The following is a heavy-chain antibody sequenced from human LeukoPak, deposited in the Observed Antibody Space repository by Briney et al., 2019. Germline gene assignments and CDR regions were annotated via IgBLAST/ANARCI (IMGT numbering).Heavy chain of an antibody. D-gene: IGHD1-26*01. CDR2: IIPIFGTA. CDR3: ASALGRWELRLDDY. J-gene: IGHJ4*02. Sequence: SVKVSCTASGGTFSSYAISWVRQAPGQGLERMGGIIPIFGTANYAQKFQGRVTITTDESTSTAYMELSSLRSEDTTVYYCASALGRWELRLDDYWGQGTLVTVSS. V-gene: IGHV1-69*05. CDR1: GGTFSSYA.